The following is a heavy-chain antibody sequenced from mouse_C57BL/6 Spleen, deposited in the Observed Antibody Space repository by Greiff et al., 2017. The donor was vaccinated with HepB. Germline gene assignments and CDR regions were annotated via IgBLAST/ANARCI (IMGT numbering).Heavy chain of an antibody. Sequence: EVMLVESGGGLVQPGGSLSLSCAASGFTFTDYYMSWVRQPPGKALEWLGFIRNKANGYTTEYSASVKGRFTISRDNSQSILYLQMNALRAEDSATYYCARSLRGDAMDYWGQGTSVTVSS. D-gene: IGHD1-1*01. CDR2: IRNKANGYTT. V-gene: IGHV7-3*01. CDR3: ARSLRGDAMDY. J-gene: IGHJ4*01. CDR1: GFTFTDYY.